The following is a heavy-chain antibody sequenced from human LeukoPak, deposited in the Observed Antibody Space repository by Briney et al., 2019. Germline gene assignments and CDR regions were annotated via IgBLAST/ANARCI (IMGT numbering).Heavy chain of an antibody. D-gene: IGHD2-15*01. V-gene: IGHV4-34*10. Sequence: SETLSLTCAVYGGPFRGFFWSWIRQAPGKGLEWIGEISHSGSSNYNPSLKSRITISVDTSKNQFSLTLSSVTAADTAVYYCSVAGSWGQGTLVTVSS. CDR1: GGPFRGFF. CDR2: ISHSGSS. J-gene: IGHJ4*02. CDR3: SVAGS.